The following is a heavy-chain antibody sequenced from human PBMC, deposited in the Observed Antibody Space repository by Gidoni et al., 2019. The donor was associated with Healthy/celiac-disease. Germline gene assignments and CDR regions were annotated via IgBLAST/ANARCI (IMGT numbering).Heavy chain of an antibody. Sequence: EVQLLESGGGLVQPGGSLRLSCAASGFTFSSYAMSWVRQAPGKGLEWVAAISGSGGSTYYADSVKGRFTISRDNSKNTLYLQMNSLRAEDTAVYYCATPEGFPRGPVDYWGQGTLVTVSS. CDR2: ISGSGGST. CDR3: ATPEGFPRGPVDY. D-gene: IGHD3-10*01. V-gene: IGHV3-23*01. J-gene: IGHJ4*02. CDR1: GFTFSSYA.